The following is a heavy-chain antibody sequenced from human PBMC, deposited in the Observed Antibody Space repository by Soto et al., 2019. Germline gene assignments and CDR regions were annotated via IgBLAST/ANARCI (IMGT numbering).Heavy chain of an antibody. D-gene: IGHD2-15*01. V-gene: IGHV4-30-4*01. CDR2: IYYSGST. J-gene: IGHJ4*02. CDR1: GGTLRSRDFY. CDR3: PRARGARYFDY. Sequence: SENLSLTCTLSGGTLRSRDFYWCWIPQPPGKGLEWIGYIYYSGSTYYNPSLKSRVTISVDTSKNQFSLKLSSVTAADTAVYYWPRARGARYFDYWGQGTLVTVSS.